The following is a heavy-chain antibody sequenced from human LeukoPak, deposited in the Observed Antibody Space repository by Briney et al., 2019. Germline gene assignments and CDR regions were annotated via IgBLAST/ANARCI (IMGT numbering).Heavy chain of an antibody. CDR3: ARQNSDILTGYHNWFDP. J-gene: IGHJ5*02. V-gene: IGHV4-61*01. Sequence: SETPSLTCTVSGGSVSSGSYYWSWIRQPPGKGLEWIGYIYYSGSTNYNPSLKSRVTISVDTSKNQFSLKLSSVTAADTAVYYCARQNSDILTGYHNWFDPRGQGTLVTVSS. D-gene: IGHD3-9*01. CDR1: GGSVSSGSYY. CDR2: IYYSGST.